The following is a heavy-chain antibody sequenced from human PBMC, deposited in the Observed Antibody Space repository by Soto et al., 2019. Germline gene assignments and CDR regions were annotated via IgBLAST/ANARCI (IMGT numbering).Heavy chain of an antibody. Sequence: EVQLVESGGGLVQPGGSLRLSCAASGFTFSNSGMNWVRQAPGKGLEWVSYISSSSSTIRYADSVKSRFTISRDNAKNSLFLQMNSLRDEDTAVYYCARDRGGAGATDYWGQGTLVTVSS. CDR1: GFTFSNSG. V-gene: IGHV3-48*02. D-gene: IGHD1-26*01. CDR3: ARDRGGAGATDY. CDR2: ISSSSSTI. J-gene: IGHJ4*02.